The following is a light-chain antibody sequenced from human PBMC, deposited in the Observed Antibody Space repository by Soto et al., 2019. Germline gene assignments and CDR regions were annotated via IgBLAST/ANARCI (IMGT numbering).Light chain of an antibody. CDR3: QYGSNWPLA. CDR2: DAS. CDR1: QSVSSN. V-gene: IGKV3-11*01. J-gene: IGKJ4*01. Sequence: ETVLTQSPATLSLSPGERATLSCRASQSVSSNLTWHQQKPGQAPRLLIYDASNRATGIPARFSGSGSGTEFTLTISSLEPEDFAVYYCQYGSNWPLAFGGGTKVEMK.